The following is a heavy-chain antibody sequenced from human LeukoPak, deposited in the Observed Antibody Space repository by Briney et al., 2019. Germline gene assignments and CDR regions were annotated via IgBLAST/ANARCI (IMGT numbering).Heavy chain of an antibody. CDR3: VRDATRGGALDH. D-gene: IGHD1-26*01. CDR2: INEGGSEN. J-gene: IGHJ4*02. Sequence: PGGSLRLSCAASGFTFTDFWMMWVRQAPGKGLEWVARINEGGSENYYVDSVRGRFTISRDNSMNSLDLQMSTLRVEDTAVYYCVRDATRGGALDHWGQGTLVTVSS. V-gene: IGHV3-7*01. CDR1: GFTFTDFW.